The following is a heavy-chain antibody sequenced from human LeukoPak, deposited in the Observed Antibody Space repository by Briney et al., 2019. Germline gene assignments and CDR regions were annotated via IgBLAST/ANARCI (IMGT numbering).Heavy chain of an antibody. D-gene: IGHD2-15*01. Sequence: PSETLSLTCTVSGGSISSGGYYWSWIRQQPGKGLEWIGYIYYSGSTYYNPSLKSRVTISVDTSKNQFSLKLSSVTAADTAVYYCARDLGYCSGGSCYSSPFDYWGQGTLVTVSS. CDR2: IYYSGST. CDR3: ARDLGYCSGGSCYSSPFDY. CDR1: GGSISSGGYY. J-gene: IGHJ4*02. V-gene: IGHV4-31*03.